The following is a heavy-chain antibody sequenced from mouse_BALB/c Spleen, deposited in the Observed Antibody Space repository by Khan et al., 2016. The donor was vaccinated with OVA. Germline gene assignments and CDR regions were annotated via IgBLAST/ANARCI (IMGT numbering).Heavy chain of an antibody. CDR2: TTTGGSYT. V-gene: IGHV5-6*01. CDR1: GFTFSSYG. Sequence: EVELVESGGDLVKPGGSLKLSCAASGFTFSSYGMSWVRQTPDKRLEWVGTTTTGGSYTYYPHSVKGRFTISTDNAKNTPYLQMTSLKSDDTAMYYCARLCNSWGQGTLVTVSA. CDR3: ARLCNS. J-gene: IGHJ3*01.